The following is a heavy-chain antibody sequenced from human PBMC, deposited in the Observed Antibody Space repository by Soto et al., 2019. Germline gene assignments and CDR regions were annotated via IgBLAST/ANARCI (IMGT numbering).Heavy chain of an antibody. CDR3: AKRSPSGTYYFDY. V-gene: IGHV3-23*01. CDR1: GFTFTSYA. CDR2: IGIRTGDL. J-gene: IGHJ4*02. Sequence: VGSLRLSCAASGFTFTSYAMTWVRQGPGKGLEWVSSIGIRTGDLLYADSVKGRFTISRDNSINTLYLQMNSLRTEDTAIYYCAKRSPSGTYYFDYWGQGTLVTVSS. D-gene: IGHD1-26*01.